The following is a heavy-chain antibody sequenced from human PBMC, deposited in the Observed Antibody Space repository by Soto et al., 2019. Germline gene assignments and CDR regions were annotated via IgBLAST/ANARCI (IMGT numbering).Heavy chain of an antibody. CDR3: ARDVGSSHGPGHPHYFDY. CDR1: GGSFSGYY. J-gene: IGHJ4*02. CDR2: INHSGST. V-gene: IGHV4-34*01. Sequence: SETLSLTCAVYGGSFSGYYWSWIRQPPGKGLEWIGEINHSGSTNYNPSLKSRDTISVDTSKNQFFLNLNSVTAADTAVYYCARDVGSSHGPGHPHYFDYWGQGTLVTVSS. D-gene: IGHD2-2*01.